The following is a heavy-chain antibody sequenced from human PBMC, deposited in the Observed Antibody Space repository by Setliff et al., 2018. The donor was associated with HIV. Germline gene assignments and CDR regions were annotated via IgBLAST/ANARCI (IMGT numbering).Heavy chain of an antibody. CDR1: GDYISSDDYY. V-gene: IGHV4-39*01. Sequence: SETLSLTCTVSGDYISSDDYYWGWIRQAPGKGLEWMGFIHDNGKAFYDTALKSRLTMYADTSRTQFYLNLRSVTASDTTVYYCVRYRSKIDWFDPWGQGTLVTVS. CDR3: VRYRSKIDWFDP. CDR2: IHDNGKA. J-gene: IGHJ5*02. D-gene: IGHD1-26*01.